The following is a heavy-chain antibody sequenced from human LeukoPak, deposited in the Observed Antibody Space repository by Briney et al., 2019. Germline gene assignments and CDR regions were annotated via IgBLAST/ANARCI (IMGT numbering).Heavy chain of an antibody. Sequence: ASVKVSCKASGGTFSSYAISWVRQAPGQGLEWMGWINTNTGNPTYAQGFTGRLVFSLDTSVSTAYLQISSLKTEDSAVYYCARGPGSGDYGFDYWGQGTLVTVSS. D-gene: IGHD4-17*01. CDR3: ARGPGSGDYGFDY. CDR2: INTNTGNP. V-gene: IGHV7-4-1*02. J-gene: IGHJ4*02. CDR1: GGTFSSYA.